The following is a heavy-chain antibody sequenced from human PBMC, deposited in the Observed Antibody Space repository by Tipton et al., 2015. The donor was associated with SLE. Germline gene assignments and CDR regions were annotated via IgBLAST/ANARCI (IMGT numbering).Heavy chain of an antibody. Sequence: TLSLTCTVSGGSISSGDYYWSWIRQPPGKGLEWIGEINHSGSTNYNPSLKSRVTISVDTSKNQFSLKLSSVTAADTAVYYCARKSSSRNYYYGMDVWGQGTTVTVSS. CDR2: INHSGST. CDR1: GGSISSGDYY. J-gene: IGHJ6*02. D-gene: IGHD6-13*01. CDR3: ARKSSSRNYYYGMDV. V-gene: IGHV4-30-4*01.